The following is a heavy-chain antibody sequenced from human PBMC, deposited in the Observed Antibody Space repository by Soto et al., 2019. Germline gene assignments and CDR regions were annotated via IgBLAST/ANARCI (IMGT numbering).Heavy chain of an antibody. D-gene: IGHD1-26*01. J-gene: IGHJ5*02. V-gene: IGHV3-48*02. CDR2: ISSSSSTI. CDR3: ARDSAWDLQGGDWFDP. Sequence: GGSLRLSCAASGFTFSSYSMNWVRQAPGKGLEWVSYISSSSSTIYYADSVKGRFTISRDNAKNSLYLQMNSLRDEDTAVYYCARDSAWDLQGGDWFDPWGQGTLVTVSS. CDR1: GFTFSSYS.